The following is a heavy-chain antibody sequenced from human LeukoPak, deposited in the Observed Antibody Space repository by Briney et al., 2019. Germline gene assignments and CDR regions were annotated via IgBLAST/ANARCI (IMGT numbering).Heavy chain of an antibody. Sequence: GGSLRLSCTAYGFTFRDYYMSWIRQAPGKGLEWVSVISGSGDTTFYADSVKGRFTISKDNSKNTLYLQMNNLRAEDTAVYYCAKGQWTLGGTTCYDYWGQGTLVTVSS. CDR3: AKGQWTLGGTTCYDY. D-gene: IGHD2/OR15-2a*01. CDR2: ISGSGDTT. J-gene: IGHJ4*02. CDR1: GFTFRDYY. V-gene: IGHV3-23*01.